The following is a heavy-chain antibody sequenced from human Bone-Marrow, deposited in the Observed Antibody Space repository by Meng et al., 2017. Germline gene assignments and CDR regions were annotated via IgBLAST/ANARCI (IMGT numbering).Heavy chain of an antibody. CDR1: GGSFSGYY. Sequence: VQLPQWGAGLCKPSETLSLTCAVYGGSFSGYYWSWIRQPPGKGLEWIGEINHSGSTNYNPSLKSRVTISVDTSKNQFSLKLSSVTAADTAVYYCARAKRIYSGYGWWFDPWGQGTLVTVSS. CDR2: INHSGST. J-gene: IGHJ5*02. D-gene: IGHD5-12*01. V-gene: IGHV4-34*01. CDR3: ARAKRIYSGYGWWFDP.